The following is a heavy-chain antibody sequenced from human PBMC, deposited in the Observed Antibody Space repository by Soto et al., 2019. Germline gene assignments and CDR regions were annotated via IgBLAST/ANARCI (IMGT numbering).Heavy chain of an antibody. CDR3: ANHPVDTAMVTKSFDY. D-gene: IGHD5-18*01. CDR1: GFTFSSYA. V-gene: IGHV3-23*01. J-gene: IGHJ4*02. CDR2: ISGSGGST. Sequence: HPGGSLRLSCAASGFTFSSYAMSWVRQAPGKGLEWVSAISGSGGSTYYADSVKGRFTISRDDSKNTLYLQMNSLRAEDTAVYYCANHPVDTAMVTKSFDYWGQGTLVTVSS.